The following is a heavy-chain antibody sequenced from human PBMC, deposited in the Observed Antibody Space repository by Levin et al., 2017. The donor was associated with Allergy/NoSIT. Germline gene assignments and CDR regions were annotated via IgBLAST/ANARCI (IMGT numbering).Heavy chain of an antibody. J-gene: IGHJ4*02. CDR1: GFSFSDYP. V-gene: IGHV3-30*15. Sequence: GGSLRLSCAASGFSFSDYPMTWVRQGQGKGLEWVASTSYDGSNKNYADSVKGRFTISRDNSKDTLYLQMSRLRSEDTGVYYCARAVSGSYFDYWGQGTLVTVSS. CDR2: TSYDGSNK. D-gene: IGHD3-10*01. CDR3: ARAVSGSYFDY.